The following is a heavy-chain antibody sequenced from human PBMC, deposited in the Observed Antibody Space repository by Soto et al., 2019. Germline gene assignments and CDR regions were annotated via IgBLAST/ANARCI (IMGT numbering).Heavy chain of an antibody. D-gene: IGHD6-13*01. J-gene: IGHJ4*02. CDR3: ARSSWYHFDY. Sequence: QVQLQESGPGLVKPSQTLSLTCTVSGGSISSGGYYWSWIRQQPGKGLEWIGYIYYSGSTYYNPSLKSRLTTSIDTSKNQFSLKLSSVTSADTAVYYCARSSWYHFDYWGQGTLVTVSS. V-gene: IGHV4-31*03. CDR2: IYYSGST. CDR1: GGSISSGGYY.